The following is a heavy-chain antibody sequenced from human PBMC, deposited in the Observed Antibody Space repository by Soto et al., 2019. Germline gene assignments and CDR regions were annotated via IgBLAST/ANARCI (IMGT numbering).Heavy chain of an antibody. V-gene: IGHV4-34*01. D-gene: IGHD1-26*01. CDR2: INHSGST. Sequence: QVQLQQWGAGLLKPSETLSLTCAVYGGSFSGYYWSWIRQPPGKGLEWIGEINHSGSTNYNPSLKSRVTISVDTSKIQFSLKLCSVTAADTAVYYCARRRWREASDYWGQGTLVTVSS. CDR1: GGSFSGYY. CDR3: ARRRWREASDY. J-gene: IGHJ4*02.